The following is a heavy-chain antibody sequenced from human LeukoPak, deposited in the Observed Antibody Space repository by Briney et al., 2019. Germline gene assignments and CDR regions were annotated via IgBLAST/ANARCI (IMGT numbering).Heavy chain of an antibody. Sequence: SETLSLTCTVSGGSISSYYWSCIRQPPGKGLGWGGYIYYSGITNYNPSLKSRVTISVDTSKNQFSLKLSSVTAADTAVYYCARGRDYYDSSGYPSNWFDPWGQGTLVTVSS. J-gene: IGHJ5*02. CDR1: GGSISSYY. V-gene: IGHV4-59*01. CDR3: ARGRDYYDSSGYPSNWFDP. CDR2: IYYSGIT. D-gene: IGHD3-22*01.